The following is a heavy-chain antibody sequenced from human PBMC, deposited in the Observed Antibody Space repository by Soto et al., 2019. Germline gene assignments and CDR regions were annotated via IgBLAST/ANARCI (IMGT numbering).Heavy chain of an antibody. Sequence: SVKVSCKASGATFSSYAISWVRQAPGQGLEWMGGIIPIFGTANSAQKFQGRVTITADESTSTAYMELSSLRSEDTAVYYCARGATVRGVIYYCDYWGQGTLVTVSS. V-gene: IGHV1-69*13. CDR1: GATFSSYA. J-gene: IGHJ4*02. CDR3: ARGATVRGVIYYCDY. D-gene: IGHD3-10*01. CDR2: IIPIFGTA.